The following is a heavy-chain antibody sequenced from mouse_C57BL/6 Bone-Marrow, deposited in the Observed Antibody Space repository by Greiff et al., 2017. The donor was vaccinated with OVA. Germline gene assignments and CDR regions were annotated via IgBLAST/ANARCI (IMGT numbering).Heavy chain of an antibody. V-gene: IGHV5-6*02. J-gene: IGHJ2*01. CDR3: ARPTRRSSVYYFDY. CDR1: GFTFSSYG. Sequence: DVKLVESGGDLVKPGGSLKLSCAASGFTFSSYGMSWVRQTPDKRLEWVATISSGGSYTYYPDSVKGRFTITRDNAKNTLYLQMSSLKSEDTAMYYCARPTRRSSVYYFDYWGQGTTLTVSS. D-gene: IGHD1-1*01. CDR2: ISSGGSYT.